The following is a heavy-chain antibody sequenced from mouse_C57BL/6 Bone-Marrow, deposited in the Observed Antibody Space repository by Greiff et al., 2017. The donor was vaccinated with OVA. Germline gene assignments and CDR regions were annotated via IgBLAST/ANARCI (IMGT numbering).Heavy chain of an antibody. Sequence: EVQVVESGGDLVKPGGSLKLSCAASGFTFSSYGMSWVRQTPDKRLEWVATISSGGSYTYYPDSVKGRFTISRVNAKNTLYLQMRSLKSEDTAMYYCSRHYYGSSYYWGQGTTLTVSS. D-gene: IGHD1-1*01. CDR3: SRHYYGSSYY. CDR2: ISSGGSYT. V-gene: IGHV5-6*01. J-gene: IGHJ2*01. CDR1: GFTFSSYG.